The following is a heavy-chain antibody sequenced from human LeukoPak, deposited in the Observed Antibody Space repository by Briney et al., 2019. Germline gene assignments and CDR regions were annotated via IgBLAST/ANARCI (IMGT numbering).Heavy chain of an antibody. V-gene: IGHV3-23*01. CDR2: ISSNGANT. CDR3: AKEEARSWTLGVDY. Sequence: PGGSLRLSCAASGFTFNNFAMTWVRQAPGKGLDWVSTISSNGANTYYADSVKGRFTISRDNSKNTLHLQMNNLRAEDTAVYYCAKEEARSWTLGVDYWGQGTPVTVSS. J-gene: IGHJ4*02. D-gene: IGHD6-13*01. CDR1: GFTFNNFA.